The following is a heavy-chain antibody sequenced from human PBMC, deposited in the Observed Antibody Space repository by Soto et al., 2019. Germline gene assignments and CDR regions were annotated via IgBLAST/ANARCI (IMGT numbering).Heavy chain of an antibody. CDR1: GFTFSSYA. J-gene: IGHJ6*02. V-gene: IGHV3-23*01. CDR2: ISGSDNST. CDR3: APMGV. Sequence: GGSLRPSWAASGFTFSSYAMSWVRQAPVKGLEWVSAISGSDNSTYYAGSVKGRFTISRDNSKNTLYLQMNSLRVEDTAVYYCAPMGVWGQGTTVTVSS.